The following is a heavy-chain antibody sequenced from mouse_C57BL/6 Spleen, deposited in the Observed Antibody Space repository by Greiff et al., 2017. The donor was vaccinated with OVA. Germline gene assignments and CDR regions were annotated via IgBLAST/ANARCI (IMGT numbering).Heavy chain of an antibody. CDR2: SRNKANDYTT. CDR3: ARDALYGSSYWYFDV. CDR1: GFTFSDFY. J-gene: IGHJ1*03. D-gene: IGHD1-1*01. Sequence: EVKVVESGGGLVQSGRSLRLSCATSGFTFSDFYMEWVRQAPGKGLEWIAASRNKANDYTTEYSASVKGRFIVSRDTSQSILYLQMNALRAEDTAIYYCARDALYGSSYWYFDVWGTGTTVTVSS. V-gene: IGHV7-1*01.